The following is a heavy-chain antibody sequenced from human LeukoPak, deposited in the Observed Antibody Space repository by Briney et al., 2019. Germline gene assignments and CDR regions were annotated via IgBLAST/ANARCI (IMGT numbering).Heavy chain of an antibody. CDR3: AKDTSAGAFDY. CDR2: ISTSGGST. D-gene: IGHD1-26*01. Sequence: GGSLRLSCAASGFTFSSYAMSWVRQDPGKGLEWVAAISTSGGSTYYPDSVKGRFTISRDNSKNSLYLQMNSLRTEDTALYYCAKDTSAGAFDYWGQGTLVTVSS. J-gene: IGHJ4*02. V-gene: IGHV3-23*01. CDR1: GFTFSSYA.